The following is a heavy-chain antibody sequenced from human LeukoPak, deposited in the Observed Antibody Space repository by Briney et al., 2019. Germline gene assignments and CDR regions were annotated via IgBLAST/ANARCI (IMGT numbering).Heavy chain of an antibody. J-gene: IGHJ6*03. Sequence: PSETLSLTCTVSGGSISSFHGTWIRQSPRKGLEWSGYIYTNGRTTYNPSLKRRVTLSVAASKNQFSLKLISVTAADTAVYYCARLSQYQLLFYYFYYYMDVWGKGTTVIVSS. V-gene: IGHV4-4*09. D-gene: IGHD2-2*01. CDR1: GGSISSFH. CDR3: ARLSQYQLLFYYFYYYMDV. CDR2: IYTNGRT.